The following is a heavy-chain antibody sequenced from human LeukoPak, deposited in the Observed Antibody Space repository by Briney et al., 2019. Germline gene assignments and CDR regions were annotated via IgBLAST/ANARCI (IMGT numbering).Heavy chain of an antibody. V-gene: IGHV1-18*01. CDR3: ARAPRSIAARPNFDY. D-gene: IGHD6-6*01. CDR1: GGTFSSYA. J-gene: IGHJ4*02. CDR2: ISAYNDNT. Sequence: ASVTVSCTASGGTFSSYAISWVRQAPGQGLEWMGWISAYNDNTNYAQKLQGRVTMTTDTSTSTAYMELRSLRSDDTAVYYCARAPRSIAARPNFDYWGQGTLVTVSS.